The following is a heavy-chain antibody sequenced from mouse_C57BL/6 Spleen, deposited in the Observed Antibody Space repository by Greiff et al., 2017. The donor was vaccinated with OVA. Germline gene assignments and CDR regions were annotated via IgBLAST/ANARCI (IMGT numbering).Heavy chain of an antibody. CDR2: ISNGGGST. V-gene: IGHV5-12*01. D-gene: IGHD1-1*01. CDR3: ARRGITTVVEGAMDY. CDR1: GFTFSDYY. J-gene: IGHJ4*01. Sequence: EVKLVESGGGLVQPGGSLKLSCAASGFTFSDYYMYWVRQTPEKRLEWVAYISNGGGSTYYPDTVKGRFTISRDNAKNTLYLQMSRLKSEDTAMYYCARRGITTVVEGAMDYWGQGTSVTVSS.